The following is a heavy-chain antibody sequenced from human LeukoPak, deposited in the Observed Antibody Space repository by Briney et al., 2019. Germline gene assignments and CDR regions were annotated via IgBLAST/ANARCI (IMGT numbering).Heavy chain of an antibody. Sequence: PGGSLRLSCAASGFTFSSYGMHWVRQAPGKGLEWVAVISYDGSNKYYADSVKGRFTISRDNSKNTLYLQMNSLRAEDTAVYYCAKESPMGGSTTVTRRDYGMDVWGQGTTVTVSS. V-gene: IGHV3-30*18. CDR1: GFTFSSYG. CDR2: ISYDGSNK. J-gene: IGHJ6*02. D-gene: IGHD4-17*01. CDR3: AKESPMGGSTTVTRRDYGMDV.